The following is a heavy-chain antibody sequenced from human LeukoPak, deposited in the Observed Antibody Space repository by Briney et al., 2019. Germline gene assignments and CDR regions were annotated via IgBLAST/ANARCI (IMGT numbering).Heavy chain of an antibody. CDR3: AGGRGGYYSTHYFDY. D-gene: IGHD3-22*01. CDR1: GGSISSSSYY. CDR2: IYHSGST. Sequence: SETLSLTCTVSGGSISSSSYYWGWIRQPPGKGLEWVGSIYHSGSTYYNPSLKRRVTISVDTSKNQFSLKLSSVTAADTAVYYCAGGRGGYYSTHYFDYWGQGTLVTVSS. J-gene: IGHJ4*02. V-gene: IGHV4-39*01.